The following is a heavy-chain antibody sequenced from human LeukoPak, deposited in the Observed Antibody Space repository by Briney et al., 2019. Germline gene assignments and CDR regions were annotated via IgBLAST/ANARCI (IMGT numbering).Heavy chain of an antibody. Sequence: ASVKVSCKASGYTFTSYGISWVRQAPGHGLEWMGWISAYNGNTNYAQKLQGRVTMTTDTSTSKAYMELRSLRSQDTAVYYFARLQLERRIYYYYGMDVWGQGTTVTVSS. CDR3: ARLQLERRIYYYYGMDV. CDR2: ISAYNGNT. V-gene: IGHV1-18*01. D-gene: IGHD1-1*01. CDR1: GYTFTSYG. J-gene: IGHJ6*02.